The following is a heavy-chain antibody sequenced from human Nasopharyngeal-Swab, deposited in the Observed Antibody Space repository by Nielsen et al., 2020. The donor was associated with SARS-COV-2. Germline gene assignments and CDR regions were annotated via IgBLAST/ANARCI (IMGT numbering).Heavy chain of an antibody. CDR2: ISAYNGNT. J-gene: IGHJ5*02. Sequence: WVRQAPGQGLEWMGWISAYNGNTNYAQKLQGRVTMTTDTSTSTAYMELRSLRSDDTAVYYCARGPSLGVEIGVDPPPWGQGTLVTVSS. D-gene: IGHD5-12*01. CDR3: ARGPSLGVEIGVDPPP. V-gene: IGHV1-18*01.